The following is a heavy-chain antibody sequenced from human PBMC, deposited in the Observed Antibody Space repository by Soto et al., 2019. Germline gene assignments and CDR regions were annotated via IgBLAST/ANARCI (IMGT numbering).Heavy chain of an antibody. Sequence: SETLSLTCAVYGGSFSGYYWSWIRQPPGKGLEWIGEINHSGSTNYNPSLKSRFTISRDNAKNSLYLQMNSLRAEDTAVYYCARASDNEGSYGWHYYYYYGMDVWGQGTTVTVSS. D-gene: IGHD3-16*01. CDR3: ARASDNEGSYGWHYYYYYGMDV. CDR1: GGSFSGYY. V-gene: IGHV4-34*01. J-gene: IGHJ6*02. CDR2: INHSGST.